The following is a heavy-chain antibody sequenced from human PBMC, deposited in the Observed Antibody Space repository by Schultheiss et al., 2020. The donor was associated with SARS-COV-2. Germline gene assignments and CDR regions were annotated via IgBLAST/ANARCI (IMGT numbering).Heavy chain of an antibody. V-gene: IGHV4-39*07. J-gene: IGHJ4*02. CDR1: GGSISSSSYY. CDR2: IYYSGST. CDR3: ARDWDIVVVPATPLY. D-gene: IGHD2-2*01. Sequence: SETLSLTCTVSGGSISSSSYYWGWIRQPPGKGLEWIGYIYYSGSTNYNPSLKSRVTISVDTSKNQFSLKLTSVTAADTAVYYCARDWDIVVVPATPLYWGQGTLVTV.